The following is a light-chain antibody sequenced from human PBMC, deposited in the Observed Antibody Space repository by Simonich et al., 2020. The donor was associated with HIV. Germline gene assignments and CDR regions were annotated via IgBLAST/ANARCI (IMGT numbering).Light chain of an antibody. CDR3: QVWDTSSDHPRV. CDR2: DDK. Sequence: SDVLTQPPSVSVAPGKTARITCGGKNIGSESVHWYQQKAGQAPVMVVYDDKDRPSGIPERFSGSNSGNTATLSISRVEAGDEADYYCQVWDTSSDHPRVFGGGTKLTVL. V-gene: IGLV3-21*03. CDR1: NIGSES. J-gene: IGLJ2*01.